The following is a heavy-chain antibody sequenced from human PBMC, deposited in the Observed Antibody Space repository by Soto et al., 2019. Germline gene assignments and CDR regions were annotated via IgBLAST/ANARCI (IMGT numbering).Heavy chain of an antibody. V-gene: IGHV3-7*01. CDR1: GFTFSSYW. J-gene: IGHJ6*02. CDR3: ARDRPAVVPAASSMDV. Sequence: PGGSLRPSCAASGFTFSSYWMSWVRQAPGKGLEWVANITISRDNAKNSLYLQMNSLRAEDTAVYYCARDRPAVVPAASSMDVWGQGTTVTVSS. D-gene: IGHD2-2*01.